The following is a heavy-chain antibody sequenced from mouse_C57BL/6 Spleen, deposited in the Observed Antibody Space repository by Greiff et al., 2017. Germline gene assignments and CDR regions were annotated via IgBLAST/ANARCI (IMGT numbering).Heavy chain of an antibody. CDR1: GYTFTSYW. J-gene: IGHJ4*01. CDR3: ARSKGYDYDRGYAMDY. CDR2: IDPSDSYT. D-gene: IGHD2-4*01. V-gene: IGHV1-69*01. Sequence: QVQLQQPGAELVMPGASVKLSCKASGYTFTSYWMHWVKQRPGQGLEWIGEIDPSDSYTNYNQKFKGKSTLTVDKSSSTAYMQLSSLTPEDSAVYYCARSKGYDYDRGYAMDYWGQGTSVTVSS.